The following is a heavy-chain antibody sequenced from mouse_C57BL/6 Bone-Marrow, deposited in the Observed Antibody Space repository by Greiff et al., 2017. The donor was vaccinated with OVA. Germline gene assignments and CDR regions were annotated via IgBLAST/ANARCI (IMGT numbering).Heavy chain of an antibody. Sequence: VQLQQSGPELVKPGASVKMSCKASGYTFTDYNMHWVKQSHGKSLEWIGYINPNNGGTSYNQKFKGKATLTVNKSSSTAYMELRSLTSEDSAVYYCARSSYGSSHWYFDVWGTGTTVTVSS. D-gene: IGHD1-1*01. J-gene: IGHJ1*03. CDR1: GYTFTDYN. CDR2: INPNNGGT. V-gene: IGHV1-22*01. CDR3: ARSSYGSSHWYFDV.